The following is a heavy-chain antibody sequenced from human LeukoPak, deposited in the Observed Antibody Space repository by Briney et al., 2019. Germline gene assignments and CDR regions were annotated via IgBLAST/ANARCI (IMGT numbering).Heavy chain of an antibody. CDR3: ARGGYGGYPRGDN. D-gene: IGHD5-12*01. Sequence: PGGSLRLSCAASGFTFSSYSMNWVRQAPGKGLEWVSSISSSSSYIYYADSVKGRFTISRDNAKNSLYLQMNSLRAEDTAVYYCARGGYGGYPRGDNWGQGTLVTVSS. CDR2: ISSSSSYI. J-gene: IGHJ4*02. CDR1: GFTFSSYS. V-gene: IGHV3-21*01.